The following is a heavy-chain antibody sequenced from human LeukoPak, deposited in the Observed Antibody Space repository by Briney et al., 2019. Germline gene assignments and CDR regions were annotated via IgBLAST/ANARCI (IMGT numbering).Heavy chain of an antibody. D-gene: IGHD5-24*01. V-gene: IGHV3-30*02. CDR1: GFTFSSYG. Sequence: GGSLRLSCAESGFTFSSYGMHWVRQAPGKGLEWVTFIRSDGTKTHYADSVKGRFTISRDNSKNTLFLQIDNLRVDDTAVYYCAKGRGKDGQNLFDYWGQGTLITVSS. CDR2: IRSDGTKT. CDR3: AKGRGKDGQNLFDY. J-gene: IGHJ4*02.